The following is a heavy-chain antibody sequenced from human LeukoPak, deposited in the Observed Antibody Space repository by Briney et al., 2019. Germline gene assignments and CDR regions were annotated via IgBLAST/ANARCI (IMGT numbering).Heavy chain of an antibody. D-gene: IGHD6-6*01. Sequence: SETLSLTCTVSGGSISSGDYYWSWIRQPPGKGLEWIGYIYYRGSTYYNPSLKSRLTISVDTSKNRFSLRLSSVTAADTAVYYCARGSWSSSIDYWGQGTLVTVSS. CDR1: GGSISSGDYY. CDR2: IYYRGST. V-gene: IGHV4-30-4*01. CDR3: ARGSWSSSIDY. J-gene: IGHJ4*02.